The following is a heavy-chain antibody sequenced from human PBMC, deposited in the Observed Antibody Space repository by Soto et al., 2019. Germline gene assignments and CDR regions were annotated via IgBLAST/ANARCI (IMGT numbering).Heavy chain of an antibody. Sequence: GGSLRLSCAASGFTFSNAWMSWVRQAPGKGLEWVGRIKSKTDGGTTDYAAPVKGRFTISRDDSKNTLYLQMNSLKTEDTAVYYCTTGECSGGSCYYDYYYYYMDVWGKGTTVTVSS. D-gene: IGHD2-15*01. V-gene: IGHV3-15*01. CDR2: IKSKTDGGTT. J-gene: IGHJ6*03. CDR1: GFTFSNAW. CDR3: TTGECSGGSCYYDYYYYYMDV.